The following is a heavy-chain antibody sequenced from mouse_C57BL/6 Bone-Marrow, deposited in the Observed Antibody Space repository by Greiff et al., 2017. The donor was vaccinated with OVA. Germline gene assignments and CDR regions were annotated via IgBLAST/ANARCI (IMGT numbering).Heavy chain of an antibody. CDR2: ISSGGSYT. Sequence: EVMLVESGGDLVKPGGSLKLSCAASGFTFSSYGMYWVRQTPDKRLEWVATISSGGSYTYYPDSVKGRFTISRDNAKNTLYLQMSSLKSEDTAMYYCARRRALYDDCWMDDWGQGTSVTVSS. D-gene: IGHD2-4*01. CDR1: GFTFSSYG. J-gene: IGHJ4*01. CDR3: ARRRALYDDCWMDD. V-gene: IGHV5-6*02.